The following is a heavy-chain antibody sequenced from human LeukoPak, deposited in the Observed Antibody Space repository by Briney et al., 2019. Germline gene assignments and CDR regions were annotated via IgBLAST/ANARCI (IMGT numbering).Heavy chain of an antibody. CDR1: GGTFSSYA. Sequence: SVKVSCKASGGTFSSYAISWVRQAPGQGLEWMEGIIPIFGTANYAQKFQGRVTITADESTSTAYMELSSLRSEDTAVYYCPKTAYDILTGPPYYYYYGMDVWGKGTTVTVSS. D-gene: IGHD3-9*01. V-gene: IGHV1-69*13. CDR3: PKTAYDILTGPPYYYYYGMDV. CDR2: IIPIFGTA. J-gene: IGHJ6*04.